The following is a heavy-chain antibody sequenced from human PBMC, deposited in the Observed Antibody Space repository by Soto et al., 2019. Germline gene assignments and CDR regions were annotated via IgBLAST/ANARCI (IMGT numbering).Heavy chain of an antibody. CDR3: VRESTPSGPNWFDP. V-gene: IGHV4-30-2*01. Sequence: SETLSLTCSASGGSINSGRSSWNWIRQPPGKGLEWIAYISHSGSTYYTPSLKSRVTISVDRSKTQFSLKLTSLTAADTAVYYCVRESTPSGPNWFDPWGPGILVTVSS. CDR2: ISHSGST. D-gene: IGHD2-8*02. J-gene: IGHJ5*02. CDR1: GGSINSGRSS.